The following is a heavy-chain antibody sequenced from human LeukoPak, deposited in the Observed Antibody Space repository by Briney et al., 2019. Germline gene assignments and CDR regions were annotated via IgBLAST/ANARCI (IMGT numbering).Heavy chain of an antibody. CDR1: GGSFSGYY. V-gene: IGHV4-34*01. Sequence: SETLSLTCAVYGGSFSGYYWSWIRQPPGKGLEWIGEINHSGGTNYNPSLKSRVTISVDTSKNQFSLKLSSVTAADTAVYYCARRSAHYYDSSGYYYALNYYYMDVWGKGTTVTVSS. CDR2: INHSGGT. D-gene: IGHD3-22*01. J-gene: IGHJ6*03. CDR3: ARRSAHYYDSSGYYYALNYYYMDV.